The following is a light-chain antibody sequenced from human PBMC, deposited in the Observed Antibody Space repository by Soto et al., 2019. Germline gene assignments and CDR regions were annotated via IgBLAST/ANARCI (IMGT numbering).Light chain of an antibody. Sequence: EIAMTQSLASLSLSPGGRATLSCGASQSVSGNLAWYQQKPGQAPRLLIYDASTRATGIPARFSGSGSGAEFTLTISSLQYEDFAVYYCQQFNNWTLTFGGGTKVDFK. CDR2: DAS. CDR3: QQFNNWTLT. J-gene: IGKJ4*01. CDR1: QSVSGN. V-gene: IGKV3-15*01.